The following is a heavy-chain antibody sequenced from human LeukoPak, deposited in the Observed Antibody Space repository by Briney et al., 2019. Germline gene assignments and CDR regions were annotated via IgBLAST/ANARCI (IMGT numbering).Heavy chain of an antibody. CDR2: ISAYNGNT. CDR1: GYTFTGYY. Sequence: GASVKVSCKASGYTFTGYYMHWVRQAPGQGLEWMGWISAYNGNTNYAQKLQGRVTMTTDTSTSTAYMELRSLRSDDTAVYYCARDIRGYWFDPWGQGTLVTVSS. CDR3: ARDIRGYWFDP. V-gene: IGHV1-18*04. J-gene: IGHJ5*02. D-gene: IGHD2-21*01.